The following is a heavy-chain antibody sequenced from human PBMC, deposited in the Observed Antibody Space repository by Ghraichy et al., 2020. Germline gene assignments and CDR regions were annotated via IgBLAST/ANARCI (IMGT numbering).Heavy chain of an antibody. Sequence: SVKVSCKASGGTFSSYAISWVRQAPGQGLEWMGGIIPIFGTANYAQKFQGRVTITADESTSTAYMELSSLRSEDTAVYYCAREGRVDYGDYDENYFDYWGQGTLVTVSS. V-gene: IGHV1-69*13. CDR3: AREGRVDYGDYDENYFDY. J-gene: IGHJ4*02. CDR2: IIPIFGTA. CDR1: GGTFSSYA. D-gene: IGHD4-17*01.